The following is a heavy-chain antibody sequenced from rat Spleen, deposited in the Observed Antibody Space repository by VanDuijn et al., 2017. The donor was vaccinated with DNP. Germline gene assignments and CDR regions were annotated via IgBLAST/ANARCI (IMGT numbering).Heavy chain of an antibody. CDR1: GFTLSNYG. J-gene: IGHJ1*01. V-gene: IGHV5S13*01. D-gene: IGHD1-1*01. Sequence: EVQLVESGGGLVQPGRSLRLSCGASGFTLSNYGMAWVRQAPTRGLEWVASITTGGGNNYYRDSVRGRFTISRDDAKNTQYLQVDSLRSEATATYYCARQSPTTVVWYFDLWGPGTMVAVSS. CDR2: ITTGGGNN. CDR3: ARQSPTTVVWYFDL.